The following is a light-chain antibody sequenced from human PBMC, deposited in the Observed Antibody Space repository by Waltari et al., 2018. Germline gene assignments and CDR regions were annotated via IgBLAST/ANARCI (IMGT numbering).Light chain of an antibody. J-gene: IGKJ4*01. CDR3: QQSYSTPLT. V-gene: IGKV1-39*01. CDR1: QSISSY. Sequence: DIQMTQSPSSLSASVGDRVTITCRASQSISSYLNWYQQKPGKAPKLLSYAASSVQSGVPSRFSGSGSGTDFILTISSLQPEDFATYHCQQSYSTPLTFGGGTKVEIK. CDR2: AAS.